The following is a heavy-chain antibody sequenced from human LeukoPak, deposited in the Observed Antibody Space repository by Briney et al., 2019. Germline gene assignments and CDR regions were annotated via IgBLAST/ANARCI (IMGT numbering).Heavy chain of an antibody. V-gene: IGHV1-69*01. Sequence: SVKVSCKASGGTFSSYAISWVRQAPGQGLEWMGGIIPIFGTANYAQKFQGRVTITADESTSTAYMELSSLRSEDTAVYYCAGVLGSGQQLVKGNAFDIWGQGTMVTVSS. D-gene: IGHD6-13*01. J-gene: IGHJ3*02. CDR2: IIPIFGTA. CDR3: AGVLGSGQQLVKGNAFDI. CDR1: GGTFSSYA.